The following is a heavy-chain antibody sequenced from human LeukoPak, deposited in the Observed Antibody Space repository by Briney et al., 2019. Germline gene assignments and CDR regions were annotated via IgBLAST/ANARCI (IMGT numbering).Heavy chain of an antibody. CDR1: VGSINGHY. D-gene: IGHD1-26*01. CDR2: ASYIRGT. Sequence: SETLSLTCTVSVGSINGHYWTWIRQPPRKGLEWIGYASYIRGTNYNPSLKSRVSMSVDASKNEFSLKLSSVTAADTGVYYCATSYGGYVLDYWGQGALVIVSS. V-gene: IGHV4-59*11. CDR3: ATSYGGYVLDY. J-gene: IGHJ4*02.